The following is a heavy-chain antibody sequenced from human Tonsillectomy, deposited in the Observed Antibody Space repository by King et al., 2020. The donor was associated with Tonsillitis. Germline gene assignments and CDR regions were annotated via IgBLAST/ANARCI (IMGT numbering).Heavy chain of an antibody. Sequence: EVQLLESGGDLVQPGGSLRLSCAASGFTFSDSALAWVRQAPGKGLEWVSVLSDNGSTTSYADSVKGRFAVSRDISKNTLYLLMNSLRAEDTAVYYCAKGALTGPIKWYYDFWGQGTLVTVSS. CDR3: AKGALTGPIKWYYDF. D-gene: IGHD3-9*01. J-gene: IGHJ4*02. CDR2: LSDNGSTT. CDR1: GFTFSDSA. V-gene: IGHV3-23*01.